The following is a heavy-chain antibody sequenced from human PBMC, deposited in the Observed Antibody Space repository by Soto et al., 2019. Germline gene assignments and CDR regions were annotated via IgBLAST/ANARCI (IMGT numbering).Heavy chain of an antibody. D-gene: IGHD3-10*01. J-gene: IGHJ6*02. CDR3: ARPRDYYGSGTYKPYYYYYYGMDV. CDR1: GFAFRIFA. Sequence: GGSLRLSCAASGFAFRIFAMHWVRQAPGKGLEWVAVISYDGSNKYYADSVKGRLTISRDNSKNTLYLQMNSLRAEDTALYYCARPRDYYGSGTYKPYYYYYYGMDVWGQGTTVTVSS. V-gene: IGHV3-30-3*01. CDR2: ISYDGSNK.